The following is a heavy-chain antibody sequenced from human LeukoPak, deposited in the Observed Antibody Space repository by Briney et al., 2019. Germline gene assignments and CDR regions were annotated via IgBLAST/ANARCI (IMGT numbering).Heavy chain of an antibody. J-gene: IGHJ6*02. CDR2: IIPILGIP. Sequence: SVKVSCTASGGTFSTFAITWVRQAHGQGLEWLGRIIPILGIPNYAQKFQGRVTVTADKSTSTAYMELSSLTSADTAVYYCARVNGDYIYAMDIWGQGTTVAVSS. CDR3: ARVNGDYIYAMDI. V-gene: IGHV1-69*04. CDR1: GGTFSTFA. D-gene: IGHD2-8*01.